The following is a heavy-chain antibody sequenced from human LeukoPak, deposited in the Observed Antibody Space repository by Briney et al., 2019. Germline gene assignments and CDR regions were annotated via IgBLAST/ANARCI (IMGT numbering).Heavy chain of an antibody. D-gene: IGHD3-22*01. Sequence: RPGGSLRLSCAASGFTFDDYAMHWVRHAPGKGLEWVSGISWNSGSIGYADSVKGRFTISRDNAKNSLYLQMNSLRAEDTALYYRAKDGFFKIGVYGAFDIWGQGTMVTVSS. J-gene: IGHJ3*02. CDR3: AKDGFFKIGVYGAFDI. CDR1: GFTFDDYA. V-gene: IGHV3-9*01. CDR2: ISWNSGSI.